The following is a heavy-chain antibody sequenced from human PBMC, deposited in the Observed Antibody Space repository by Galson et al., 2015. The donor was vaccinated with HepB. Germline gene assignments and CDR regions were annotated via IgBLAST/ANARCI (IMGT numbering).Heavy chain of an antibody. V-gene: IGHV7-4-1*02. D-gene: IGHD3-10*01. J-gene: IGHJ4*02. CDR1: GYTFTSYA. CDR2: INTNTGNP. Sequence: SVKVSCKASGYTFTSYAMNWVRKAPGQGLEWMGWINTNTGNPTYAQGFTGRFVFSLDTSVSTAYLQISSLKAEDTAVYYCARDRDYGSGSYVRVGGSAADYWGQGTLVTLSS. CDR3: ARDRDYGSGSYVRVGGSAADY.